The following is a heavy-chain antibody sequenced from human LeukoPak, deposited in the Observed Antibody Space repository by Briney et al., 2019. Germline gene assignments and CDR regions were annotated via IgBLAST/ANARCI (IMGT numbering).Heavy chain of an antibody. CDR2: ISGSGGTT. D-gene: IGHD6-19*01. Sequence: PGGSLRLSCAASGFTFGSYAMTWVRQASGKRLEWVSAISGSGGTTYYAGSVKGRFTISRDNSKNTLFLQMSSLRAEDTGIYYCVKKISSGWSVDAFDIWGHGTMVTVSS. J-gene: IGHJ3*02. CDR3: VKKISSGWSVDAFDI. V-gene: IGHV3-23*01. CDR1: GFTFGSYA.